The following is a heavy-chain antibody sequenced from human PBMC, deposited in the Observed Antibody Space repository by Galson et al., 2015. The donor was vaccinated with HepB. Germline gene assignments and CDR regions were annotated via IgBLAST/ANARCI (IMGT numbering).Heavy chain of an antibody. D-gene: IGHD6-19*01. CDR1: GGTFSSYA. CDR2: IIPIFGTA. CDR3: ASLPHDSSGWYVNVYYYYGMDV. Sequence: SVKVSCKASGGTFSSYAISWVRQAPGQGLEWMGGIIPIFGTANYAQKFQGRVTITADESTSTAYMELSSLRSEDTAVYYCASLPHDSSGWYVNVYYYYGMDVWGQGTTVTVSS. V-gene: IGHV1-69*13. J-gene: IGHJ6*02.